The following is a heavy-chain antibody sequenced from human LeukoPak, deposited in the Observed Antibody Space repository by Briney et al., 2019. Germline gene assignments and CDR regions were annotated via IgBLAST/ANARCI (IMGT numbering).Heavy chain of an antibody. D-gene: IGHD5/OR15-5a*01. Sequence: SETLSLTCTVSDYSISSGYYWGWIRQPPGKGLEWIGSIYHSGSTYYNPSLKSRVTISVDTSKNQFSLKLSSVTAADTAVYYCASLYDYFDYWGQGTLVTVSS. CDR1: DYSISSGYY. V-gene: IGHV4-38-2*02. J-gene: IGHJ4*02. CDR2: IYHSGST. CDR3: ASLYDYFDY.